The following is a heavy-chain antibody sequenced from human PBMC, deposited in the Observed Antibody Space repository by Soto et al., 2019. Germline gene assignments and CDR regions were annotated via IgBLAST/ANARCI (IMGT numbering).Heavy chain of an antibody. CDR3: AKDHRIWGRLVEYMDV. Sequence: GSQRLSCAASGFTFSSYALGWVRQAPGRGLECVSAISGSGVSTFYADSVKGRFTISRDTSKNTLYLQMNTLTAEDTAVYYCAKDHRIWGRLVEYMDVWGQGTTVTVSS. CDR2: ISGSGVST. J-gene: IGHJ6*02. V-gene: IGHV3-23*01. D-gene: IGHD3-10*01. CDR1: GFTFSSYA.